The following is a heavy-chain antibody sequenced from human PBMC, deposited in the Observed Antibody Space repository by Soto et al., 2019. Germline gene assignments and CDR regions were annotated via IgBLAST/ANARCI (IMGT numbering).Heavy chain of an antibody. D-gene: IGHD6-13*01. CDR3: ARGSSGYISSWYYFDY. CDR1: GFTFTDYA. V-gene: IGHV3-23*01. Sequence: EVQLLESGGGLVQPGGSLRLSCAASGFTFTDYALSWVRQAPGKGLEWVATISGIGGSTYLEDSVKGRLSISRDNSKNTGSLVMDRLRGEETAVYFCARGSSGYISSWYYFDYWGRGTLVTVSS. CDR2: ISGIGGST. J-gene: IGHJ4*02.